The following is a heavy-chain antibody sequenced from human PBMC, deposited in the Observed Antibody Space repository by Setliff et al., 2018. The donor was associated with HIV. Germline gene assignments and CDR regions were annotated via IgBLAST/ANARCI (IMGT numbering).Heavy chain of an antibody. J-gene: IGHJ2*01. CDR1: GYIFSSYG. CDR3: ARDREAGDWYFDL. V-gene: IGHV1-18*01. CDR2: ISAYNGNI. Sequence: ASVKVSCKASGYIFSSYGISWVRQAPGQGLEWMGWISAYNGNINYAQKFQGRVTMTTDTSTSTAHMELRGLRSDDTAVYYCARDREAGDWYFDLWGRGTLVTVSS. D-gene: IGHD6-13*01.